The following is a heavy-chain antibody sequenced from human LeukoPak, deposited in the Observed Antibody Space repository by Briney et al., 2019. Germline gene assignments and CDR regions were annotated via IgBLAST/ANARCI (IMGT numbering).Heavy chain of an antibody. CDR1: GGSISSSSYY. CDR2: IYYSGST. Sequence: PSETLSLTCTVSGGSISSSSYYWGWIRQPPGKGLEWIGSIYYSGSTYYNPSLKSRVTISVDTSKNQFSLKLSSVTAADTAVYYCARGPTYYDILTGLMGAFDIWGQGTMVTVSS. V-gene: IGHV4-39*07. CDR3: ARGPTYYDILTGLMGAFDI. J-gene: IGHJ3*02. D-gene: IGHD3-9*01.